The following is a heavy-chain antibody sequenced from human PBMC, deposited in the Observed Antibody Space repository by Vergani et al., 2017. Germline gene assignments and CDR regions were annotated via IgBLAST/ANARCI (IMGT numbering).Heavy chain of an antibody. V-gene: IGHV4-4*03. CDR1: GDYRSSNNC. CDR3: ATIGYRRWGYYFDY. CDR2: ICHTEDT. D-gene: IGHD2-2*02. Sequence: QVQLQESGPGLVKPPGTLSLTCEVSGDYRSSNNCWTGVREPPGKGLEWIGEICHTEDTKYSPSLKSRVTVSVDASRNLFSLRLNSVTAADTAVYYCATIGYRRWGYYFDYWGQGILVTVSS. J-gene: IGHJ4*02.